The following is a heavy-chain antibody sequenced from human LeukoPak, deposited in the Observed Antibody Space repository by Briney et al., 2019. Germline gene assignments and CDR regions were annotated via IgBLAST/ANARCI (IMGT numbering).Heavy chain of an antibody. CDR1: GGSISGHY. J-gene: IGHJ6*02. CDR3: ARFGVDYDMDV. V-gene: IGHV4-59*11. Sequence: PSETLSLTCTVSGGSISGHYWTWIRQPPGKGLEWIGQIHYSGRPDYYPSLKSRVTISVDTSKNQLSLKVTSVTGADTAVYYCARFGVDYDMDVWGRGTTVTVSS. D-gene: IGHD3-16*01. CDR2: IHYSGRP.